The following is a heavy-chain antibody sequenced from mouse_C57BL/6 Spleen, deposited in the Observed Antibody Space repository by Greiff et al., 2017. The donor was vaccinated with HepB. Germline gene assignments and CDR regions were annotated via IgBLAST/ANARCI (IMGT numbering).Heavy chain of an antibody. CDR2: ISSGSSTT. D-gene: IGHD1-1*01. CDR3: ARGVATEYYYAMDY. CDR1: GFTFSDYG. J-gene: IGHJ4*01. V-gene: IGHV5-17*01. Sequence: EVMLVESGGGLVKPGGSLKLSCAASGFTFSDYGMHWVRQAPEKGLEWVAYISSGSSTTYYADTVKGRFTISRDNAKNTLFLQMTSLRSEDTAMYYCARGVATEYYYAMDYWGQGTSVTVSS.